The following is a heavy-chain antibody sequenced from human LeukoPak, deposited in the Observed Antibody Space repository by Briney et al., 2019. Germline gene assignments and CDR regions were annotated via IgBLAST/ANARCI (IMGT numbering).Heavy chain of an antibody. CDR1: GDSISSYY. Sequence: SETLSLTCSVSGDSISSYYWSWIRQPAGEGLEWIGRMSTSGSTNYNPSLRSRVTLSLDTSNNQFSLKLSSVTAADTAVYYCAGGGDSGGYYYPMFDYWGQGTLVTVSS. CDR3: AGGGDSGGYYYPMFDY. J-gene: IGHJ4*02. V-gene: IGHV4-4*07. D-gene: IGHD3-22*01. CDR2: MSTSGST.